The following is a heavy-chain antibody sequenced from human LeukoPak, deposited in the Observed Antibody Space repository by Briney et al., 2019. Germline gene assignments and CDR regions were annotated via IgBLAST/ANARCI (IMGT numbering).Heavy chain of an antibody. CDR3: AKDGGLWVSAHWGDS. J-gene: IGHJ4*02. D-gene: IGHD7-27*01. CDR1: GFTFSSSA. V-gene: IGHV3-23*01. CDR2: ISNNGGYT. Sequence: GGSLRLSCAASGFTFSSSAMSWVRQAPGKGLEWVSAISNNGGYTYYADSVKGRFTVSRDDSKNTLYLQMNSLRAEDTAVYYCAKDGGLWVSAHWGDSWGRGTLVTVSS.